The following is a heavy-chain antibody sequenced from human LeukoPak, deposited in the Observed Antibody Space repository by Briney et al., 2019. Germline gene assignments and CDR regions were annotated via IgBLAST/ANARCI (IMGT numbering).Heavy chain of an antibody. CDR1: GYSFSNYW. J-gene: IGHJ4*02. CDR3: ARQPLVRDCGGDCEFDY. Sequence: TRGESLKISCKGSGYSFSNYWIGWVRQMPGKGLERMGIIYPGDSNTRYSPSIQGQVTISADKSISTAYLQWTSLKASDTAIYYCARQPLVRDCGGDCEFDYWGQGTRVSVSS. D-gene: IGHD2-21*02. CDR2: IYPGDSNT. V-gene: IGHV5-51*01.